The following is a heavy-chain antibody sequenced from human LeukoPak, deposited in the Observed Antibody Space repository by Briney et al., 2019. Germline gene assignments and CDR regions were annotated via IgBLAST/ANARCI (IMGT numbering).Heavy chain of an antibody. J-gene: IGHJ4*02. D-gene: IGHD3-3*01. Sequence: TGGSLRLSCSASGFTFSSYGMNWVRQAPGKGLECVSAISSNGGSTYYADSVKGRFTISTDNSRNTLHIQMSSLRVEGKGVYYCVKDSSPRSDFDYWGQGTLVTVSS. CDR1: GFTFSSYG. CDR3: VKDSSPRSDFDY. V-gene: IGHV3-64D*06. CDR2: ISSNGGST.